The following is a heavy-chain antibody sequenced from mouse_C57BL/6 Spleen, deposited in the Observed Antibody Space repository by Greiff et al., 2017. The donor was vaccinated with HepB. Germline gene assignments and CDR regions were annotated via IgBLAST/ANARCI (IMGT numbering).Heavy chain of an antibody. V-gene: IGHV2-2*01. Sequence: QVQLQQSGPGLVQPSQCLSITCTVSGFSLTSYGVHWVRQSPGKGLEWLGVIWSGGSTDYNAAFISRLSISKDNSKRHVFFKLNSLQADDTAVNYCGRESNYGYAMDYWGQGTSVTVSS. CDR1: GFSLTSYG. D-gene: IGHD2-5*01. CDR3: GRESNYGYAMDY. CDR2: IWSGGST. J-gene: IGHJ4*01.